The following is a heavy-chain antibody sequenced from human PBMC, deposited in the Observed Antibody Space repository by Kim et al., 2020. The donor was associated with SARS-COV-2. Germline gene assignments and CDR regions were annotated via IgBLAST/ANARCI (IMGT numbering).Heavy chain of an antibody. J-gene: IGHJ6*02. CDR2: IIPIFGTG. V-gene: IGHV1-69*13. Sequence: SVKVSCKASGGTFSSYAISWVRQAPGQGLEWMGGIIPIFGTGEYRQKFQGRVTITADESTSTAYMELSSLRSEDTAVYYCARSIGYDSYYYYGMDVWGQGTTVTVSS. D-gene: IGHD5-12*01. CDR1: GGTFSSYA. CDR3: ARSIGYDSYYYYGMDV.